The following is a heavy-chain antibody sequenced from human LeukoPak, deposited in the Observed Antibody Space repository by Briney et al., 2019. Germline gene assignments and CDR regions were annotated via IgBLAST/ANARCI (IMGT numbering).Heavy chain of an antibody. CDR3: ARDRVGSGWPRPYYFEF. V-gene: IGHV1-2*02. J-gene: IGHJ4*02. CDR1: GYTFTGYY. D-gene: IGHD6-19*01. CDR2: INPDTGAT. Sequence: ASVKVSCKPSGYTFTGYYLHWVRQAPGQGPEWMGWINPDTGATMYAQKFQGSVTMTRDTSVSTGYMELRSLTSDDSAVYYCARDRVGSGWPRPYYFEFWGQGTLVTVSS.